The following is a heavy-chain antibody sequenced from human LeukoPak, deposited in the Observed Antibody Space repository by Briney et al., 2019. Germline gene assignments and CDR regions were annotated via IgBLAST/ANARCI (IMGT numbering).Heavy chain of an antibody. D-gene: IGHD2-2*01. CDR2: INHSGST. CDR1: GGSFSGCY. CDR3: AREGPAAVRGFDY. Sequence: SETLSLTCAVYGGSFSGCYWSWIRQPPGKGLEWIGEINHSGSTNYNPSLKSRVTISVDTSKNQFSLKLSSVTAADTAVYYCAREGPAAVRGFDYWGQGTLVTVSS. V-gene: IGHV4-34*01. J-gene: IGHJ4*02.